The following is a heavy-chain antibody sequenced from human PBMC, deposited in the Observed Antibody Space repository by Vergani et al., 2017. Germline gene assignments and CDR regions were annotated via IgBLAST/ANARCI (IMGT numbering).Heavy chain of an antibody. CDR3: ARSTGRRDGYNWEQYYFDY. D-gene: IGHD5-24*01. CDR1: GGSISSGCYY. V-gene: IGHV4-61*02. Sequence: QVQLQESGPGPVKPSQTLSLTCTVSGGSISSGCYYWSCIRQPAGKGLEWIGRIYTSGSINYNPSLKSRVTISVDTSKNQFSLKLSSVTAADTAVYYCARSTGRRDGYNWEQYYFDYWGQGTLVTVSS. J-gene: IGHJ4*02. CDR2: IYTSGSI.